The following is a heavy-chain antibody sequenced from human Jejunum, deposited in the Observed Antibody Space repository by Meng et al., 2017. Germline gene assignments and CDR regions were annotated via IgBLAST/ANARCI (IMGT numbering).Heavy chain of an antibody. CDR3: ARGGLAYRTSHYDSAGYSHFDY. D-gene: IGHD3-22*01. Sequence: SVKVSCKASGGTFTNYAISWVRQAPGQGPEWMGGIISVFGTPNYAQRFQGRVTITTDESTSTTYMELSSLRSDDTAVYYCARGGLAYRTSHYDSAGYSHFDYWGQGTLVTVSS. V-gene: IGHV1-69*05. CDR2: IISVFGTP. CDR1: GGTFTNYA. J-gene: IGHJ4*02.